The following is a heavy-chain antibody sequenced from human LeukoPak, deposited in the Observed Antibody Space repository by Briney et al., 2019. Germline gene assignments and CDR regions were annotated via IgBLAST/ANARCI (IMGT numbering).Heavy chain of an antibody. Sequence: TGGSLRLSCAASGFTFSSYGMHWVRQAPGKGLEWVAFIRYDGSNKYYADSVKGRFTISRDNSKNTLYLQMNSLRAEDTAVYYCAKSVLLWFGEVLYEDYFDSWGQGTLVTVSS. CDR3: AKSVLLWFGEVLYEDYFDS. CDR2: IRYDGSNK. CDR1: GFTFSSYG. D-gene: IGHD3-10*01. J-gene: IGHJ4*02. V-gene: IGHV3-30*02.